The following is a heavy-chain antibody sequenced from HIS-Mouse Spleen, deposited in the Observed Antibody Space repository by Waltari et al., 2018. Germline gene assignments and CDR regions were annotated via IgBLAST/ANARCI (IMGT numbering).Heavy chain of an antibody. CDR3: AKDKYSSSSYFDY. Sequence: EVQLLESGGGLVQPGGSLRLACAASGFTFSIYAMCWVRQAPGKGLEWVSAISGSGGSTYYADSVKGRFTISRDNSKNTLYLQMNSLRAEDTAVYYCAKDKYSSSSYFDYWGQGTLVTVSS. J-gene: IGHJ4*02. CDR1: GFTFSIYA. CDR2: ISGSGGST. V-gene: IGHV3-23*01. D-gene: IGHD6-6*01.